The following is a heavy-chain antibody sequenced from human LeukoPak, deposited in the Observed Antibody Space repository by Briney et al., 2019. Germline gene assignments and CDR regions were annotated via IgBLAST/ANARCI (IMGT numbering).Heavy chain of an antibody. CDR1: GFPVRSRY. Sequence: PGGSLRLSCEVSGFPVRSRYMTWVRQPPGKGLECVAGIYSGGTTYHIDSVKGRFTLSRDISKSTMYLEMNNLRVEDTAIYYCASLEGGPSDGRWGQGTLVTVSS. J-gene: IGHJ4*02. D-gene: IGHD3-3*01. V-gene: IGHV3-53*01. CDR3: ASLEGGPSDGR. CDR2: IYSGGTT.